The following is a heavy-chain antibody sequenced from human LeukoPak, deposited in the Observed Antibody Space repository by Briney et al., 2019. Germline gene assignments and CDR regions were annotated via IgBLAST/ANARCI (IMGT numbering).Heavy chain of an antibody. V-gene: IGHV3-74*01. CDR1: GFTFHRHW. CDR3: ARDGLNTNLDEFDQ. CDR2: INDDGSTT. Sequence: GGSLRLSCAASGFTFHRHWMNWVRQGPGKGLVWVSRINDDGSTTNYADSVMGRFTISRDNTKNISYLQMNGLRAEDTAVYYCARDGLNTNLDEFDQWGQGTLVTVSS. J-gene: IGHJ4*02. D-gene: IGHD1-1*01.